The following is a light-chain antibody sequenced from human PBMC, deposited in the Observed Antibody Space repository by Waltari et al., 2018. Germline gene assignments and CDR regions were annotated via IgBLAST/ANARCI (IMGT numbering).Light chain of an antibody. CDR2: DDN. J-gene: IGLJ3*02. CDR3: CSYAGSYTWV. V-gene: IGLV2-23*01. CDR1: SSDVGNYNL. Sequence: QSALTQPASVSGSPGQSITLPCPGTSSDVGNYNLVSWYQQYPGKAPKVMIYDDNRRPSGVSDRFSGSKSGNTASLTISGVQAEDEADYYCCSYAGSYTWVFGGGTKLTVL.